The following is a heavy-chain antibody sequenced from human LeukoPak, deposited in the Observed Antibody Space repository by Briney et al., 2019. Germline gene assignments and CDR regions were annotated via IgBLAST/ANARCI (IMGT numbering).Heavy chain of an antibody. CDR2: INHSGYT. CDR3: TRMTRGHDY. V-gene: IGHV4-34*01. J-gene: IGHJ4*02. CDR1: VVSFDDYY. D-gene: IGHD4-11*01. Sequence: SQSLSITCADAVVSFDDYYWSLVSQTPPKGLEWIGEINHSGYTNDNPSLKSRVTLSIDTSRKQFSLNLRSVTVADAGIYYCTRMTRGHDYWGQGTQVTVSS.